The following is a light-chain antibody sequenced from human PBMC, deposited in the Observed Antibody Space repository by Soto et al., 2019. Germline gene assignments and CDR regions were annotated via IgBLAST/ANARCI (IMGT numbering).Light chain of an antibody. CDR3: QQRSNWIT. CDR1: QSVSSRQ. CDR2: DAS. V-gene: IGKV3-11*01. J-gene: IGKJ5*01. Sequence: KQSPAALSVSPRERATLSCRASQSVSSRQLAWYQQKPGQAPRLLIYDASNRATGIPARFSGSGSGTDFTLTISSLEPEDFAVYYCQQRSNWITFGQGTRLEIK.